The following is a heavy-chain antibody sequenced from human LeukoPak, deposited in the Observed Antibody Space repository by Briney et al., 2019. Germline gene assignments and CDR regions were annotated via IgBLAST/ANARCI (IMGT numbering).Heavy chain of an antibody. J-gene: IGHJ4*02. Sequence: GASVKVSCRASGYTFTTHDINWVRQATGQRLEWMGWINAGNGNTKYSQKFQGRVTITRDTSASTAYMELSSLRSEDTAVYYCARDLLVATRPLHYWGQGTLVTVSS. CDR1: GYTFTTHD. CDR3: ARDLLVATRPLHY. D-gene: IGHD5-12*01. V-gene: IGHV1-3*01. CDR2: INAGNGNT.